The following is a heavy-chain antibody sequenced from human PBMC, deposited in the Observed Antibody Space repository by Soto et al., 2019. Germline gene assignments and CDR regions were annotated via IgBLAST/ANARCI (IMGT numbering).Heavy chain of an antibody. Sequence: SETLSLTCTVSGGSISTYYWSWIRQPPGKGLEWIGYVDHTGTTNYNPPHLIPVSLSLDTSMNQFSLRLSSVTAADTAVYYCARIGMTSRPFVYYIYAMDVWGQGTAVTVSS. CDR2: VDHTGTT. J-gene: IGHJ6*02. CDR1: GGSISTYY. CDR3: ARIGMTSRPFVYYIYAMDV. D-gene: IGHD3-16*01. V-gene: IGHV4-59*01.